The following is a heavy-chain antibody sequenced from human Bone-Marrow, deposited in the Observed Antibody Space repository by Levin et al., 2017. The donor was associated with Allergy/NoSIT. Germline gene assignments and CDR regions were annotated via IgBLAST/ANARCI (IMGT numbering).Heavy chain of an antibody. CDR3: ARGSLTWVQVHYFDF. D-gene: IGHD3-10*01. V-gene: IGHV4-31*03. J-gene: IGHJ4*02. CDR1: GDSMPSGNYY. Sequence: SQTLSLTCPVSGDSMPSGNYYWSWIRQAPGKGLEWIGYIHHRGNTHYNPSLRSRLTLLVGTSQSQFSLRLTSVTAADTAFYYCARGSLTWVQVHYFDFWGQGSLVTVSS. CDR2: IHHRGNT.